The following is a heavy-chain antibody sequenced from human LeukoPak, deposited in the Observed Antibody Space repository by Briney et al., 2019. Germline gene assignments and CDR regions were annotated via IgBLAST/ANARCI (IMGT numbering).Heavy chain of an antibody. J-gene: IGHJ4*02. Sequence: SETLSLTCTVSGYSISSGYYWGWIRQPPGKGLEWIGSIYHSGSTYYNPSLKSRVTISVDTSKNQFSLKLSSVTAADTAVYYCARDARSSGGLPDYWGQGTLVTVSS. D-gene: IGHD6-19*01. V-gene: IGHV4-38-2*02. CDR1: GYSISSGYY. CDR3: ARDARSSGGLPDY. CDR2: IYHSGST.